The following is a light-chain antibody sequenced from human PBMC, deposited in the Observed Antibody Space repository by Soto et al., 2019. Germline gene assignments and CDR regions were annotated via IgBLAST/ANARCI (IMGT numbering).Light chain of an antibody. Sequence: QSALTQPASVSGSPGQSITISCTGTSSDVGSYNLVSWYQQHPGKAPKLMIYEGSKRPSGVSNRFSGSKSGNTASLTISGLQAEEEADYYCCSYAGSSTDVFGAGTKLTVL. CDR1: SSDVGSYNL. CDR2: EGS. V-gene: IGLV2-23*01. CDR3: CSYAGSSTDV. J-gene: IGLJ1*01.